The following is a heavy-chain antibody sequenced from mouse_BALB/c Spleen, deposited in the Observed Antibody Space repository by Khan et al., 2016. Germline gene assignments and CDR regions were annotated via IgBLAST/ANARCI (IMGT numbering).Heavy chain of an antibody. V-gene: IGHV14-3*02. J-gene: IGHJ3*02. CDR1: GFNIKDTY. CDR2: IDPANDNT. CDR3: ARSYYDSWFGY. Sequence: VRLQQSGAELVKPGASVKLSCTAPGFNIKDTYMHWMIQRPEQGLEWIGRIDPANDNTKYDPKFQGKATITADTSSNTAYLQLSSLTSEDTAVXYCARSYYDSWFGYWGQGTLVTVSA. D-gene: IGHD2-4*01.